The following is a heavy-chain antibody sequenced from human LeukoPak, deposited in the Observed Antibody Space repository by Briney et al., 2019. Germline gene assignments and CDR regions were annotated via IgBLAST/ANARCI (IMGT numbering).Heavy chain of an antibody. J-gene: IGHJ4*02. D-gene: IGHD5-18*01. Sequence: GGSLRLSCAASGFTFSSYAMSWVRQAPGKGLEWVSAISGSGGSTYYADSVKGRFTISRDNSKNTLYLQMNSLRAEDTAVYYCAKTEVQLWSLYYFDYWGQGTLVTVSS. CDR1: GFTFSSYA. CDR3: AKTEVQLWSLYYFDY. CDR2: ISGSGGST. V-gene: IGHV3-23*01.